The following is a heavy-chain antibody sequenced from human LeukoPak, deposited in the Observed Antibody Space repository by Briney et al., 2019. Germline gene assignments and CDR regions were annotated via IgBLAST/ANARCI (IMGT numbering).Heavy chain of an antibody. Sequence: GRSLRLSCSASGFTFRDYAMHWVRQAPGKGLEWVSGISWNSGNIGYADSVKGRFTISRDNAKNSLYLQMNSLRTEDTALYYCARGGTWSGFDYWGQGMLVTVSS. CDR3: ARGGTWSGFDY. CDR1: GFTFRDYA. V-gene: IGHV3-9*01. CDR2: ISWNSGNI. J-gene: IGHJ4*02. D-gene: IGHD3-3*01.